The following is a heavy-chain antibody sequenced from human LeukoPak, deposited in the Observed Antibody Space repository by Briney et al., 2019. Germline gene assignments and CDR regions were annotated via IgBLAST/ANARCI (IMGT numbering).Heavy chain of an antibody. CDR2: IYHTGST. D-gene: IGHD6-19*01. Sequence: PSETLSLTCSVSGGPITEYYWSWIRQPPGKGLEWLGYIYHTGSTNYSPSLKSRVTMSVDASRNQFSLKLVSVTAADTAVYYRARDRGSTGYYYLDSWGQGILVTVSS. J-gene: IGHJ4*02. V-gene: IGHV4-59*01. CDR1: GGPITEYY. CDR3: ARDRGSTGYYYLDS.